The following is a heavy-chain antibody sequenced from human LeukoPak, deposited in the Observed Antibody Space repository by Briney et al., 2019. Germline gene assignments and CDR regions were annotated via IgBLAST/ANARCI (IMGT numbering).Heavy chain of an antibody. CDR1: GFTFSSYS. CDR2: ISSSSSYI. V-gene: IGHV3-21*04. CDR3: ARVPSKRGKYCSSTSCYSLDY. Sequence: GGSLRLSCAASGFTFSSYSMNWVRQAPGKGLEWVSSISSSSSYIYYADSVKGRFTISRDNAKNSLYLQMNSLRSEDTAVYYCARVPSKRGKYCSSTSCYSLDYWGQGTLVTVSS. J-gene: IGHJ4*02. D-gene: IGHD2-2*02.